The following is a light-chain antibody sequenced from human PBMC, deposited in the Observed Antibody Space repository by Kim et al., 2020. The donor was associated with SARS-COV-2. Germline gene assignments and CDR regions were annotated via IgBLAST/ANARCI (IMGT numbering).Light chain of an antibody. V-gene: IGKV3-15*01. CDR3: QQCDNWPLT. CDR1: QNINTY. J-gene: IGKJ4*01. Sequence: VSAGETATLSCRASQNINTYLAWYQQKPGQAPRLLIYSASIRATGIPARFSGSGSGTEFTLTISRLQSEDFAVYYCQQCDNWPLTFGGGTKVDIK. CDR2: SAS.